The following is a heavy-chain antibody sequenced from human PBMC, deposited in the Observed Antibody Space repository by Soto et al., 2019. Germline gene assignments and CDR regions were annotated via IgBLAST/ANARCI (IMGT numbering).Heavy chain of an antibody. Sequence: QVQLVESGGGVVQPGKSLRLSCAASGFSFSNYAMHWVRQAPGKGLEWVAVIWYDGSNKYYADSVKGRFTISKDNSQNTLYLQMNSLRAADPAVYYCTRDPYGGSRYYFDSWGQGTLVTVSS. V-gene: IGHV3-33*01. J-gene: IGHJ4*02. CDR1: GFSFSNYA. CDR2: IWYDGSNK. CDR3: TRDPYGGSRYYFDS. D-gene: IGHD1-26*01.